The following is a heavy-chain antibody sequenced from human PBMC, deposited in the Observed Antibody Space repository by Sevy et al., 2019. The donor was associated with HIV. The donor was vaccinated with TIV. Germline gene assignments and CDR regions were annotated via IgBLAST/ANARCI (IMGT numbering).Heavy chain of an antibody. D-gene: IGHD4-17*01. J-gene: IGHJ3*02. V-gene: IGHV3-74*01. CDR3: ARDVSTTVAFDI. Sequence: GGYLRLSCAASGFTFSNYWMHWVRRAPGKGLVWVSRISSDGTNTIYADSVKGRFTLSRDNAKNTLYLHMNSLTAEDTAMYYCARDVSTTVAFDIWGHGTMVTVSS. CDR1: GFTFSNYW. CDR2: ISSDGTNT.